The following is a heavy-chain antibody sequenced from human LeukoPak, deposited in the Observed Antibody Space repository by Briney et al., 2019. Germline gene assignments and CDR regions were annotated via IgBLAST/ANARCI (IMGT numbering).Heavy chain of an antibody. CDR2: IYYSGST. Sequence: SETLSLTCTVSGGSISSSSYYWGWIRQPPGKGLEWIGSIYYSGSTYYNPSLKSRVTISVDTSKNQFSLKLSSVTAADTAVYYCASEQPYKNYFDYWGQGTLVTVSS. CDR1: GGSISSSSYY. V-gene: IGHV4-39*07. J-gene: IGHJ4*02. D-gene: IGHD3-10*01. CDR3: ASEQPYKNYFDY.